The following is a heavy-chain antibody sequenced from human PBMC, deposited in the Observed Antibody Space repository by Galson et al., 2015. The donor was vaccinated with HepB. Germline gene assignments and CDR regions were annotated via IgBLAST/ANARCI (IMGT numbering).Heavy chain of an antibody. CDR2: IPYDGSNK. D-gene: IGHD3-22*01. CDR3: AKGAYESHDY. J-gene: IGHJ4*02. CDR1: GFTSSNYG. V-gene: IGHV3-30*02. Sequence: SLRLSCAASGFTSSNYGMHWVRQAPGKGLEWVAFIPYDGSNKYYADSVKGRFTISRDNSKNTLYLQMNSLRVEDTAVYYCAKGAYESHDYWGQGTLVTVSS.